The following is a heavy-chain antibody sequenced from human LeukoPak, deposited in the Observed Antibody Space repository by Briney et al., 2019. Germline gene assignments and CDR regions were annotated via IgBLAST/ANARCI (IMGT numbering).Heavy chain of an antibody. D-gene: IGHD6-19*01. J-gene: IGHJ4*02. CDR1: GDSVSSNSAA. CDR2: TNYRSKWYD. V-gene: IGHV6-1*01. Sequence: SQTLSLTCAISGDSVSSNSAAWSWIRQSPSRGLEWLGRTNYRSKWYDDYAVSVKSRITINPDTSKNQFSLQLNSVTPEDTAVYYCARSSGWDFDYWGQGTLVTVSS. CDR3: ARSSGWDFDY.